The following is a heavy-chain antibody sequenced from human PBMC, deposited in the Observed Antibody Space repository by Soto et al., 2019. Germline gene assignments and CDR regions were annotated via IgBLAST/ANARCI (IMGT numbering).Heavy chain of an antibody. D-gene: IGHD1-26*01. CDR1: GFTVSAYT. Sequence: QVQLVESGGGVVQPGRSLRLSCAASGFTVSAYTMHWVRQAPGKGLEWVAVISSEANHKYYTDSVKGPFTSSRDTSTNTLYLRLNSLRAEDTAVYYCARWEQPLFDYWGQGTLVTVSS. J-gene: IGHJ4*02. CDR3: ARWEQPLFDY. V-gene: IGHV3-30-3*01. CDR2: ISSEANHK.